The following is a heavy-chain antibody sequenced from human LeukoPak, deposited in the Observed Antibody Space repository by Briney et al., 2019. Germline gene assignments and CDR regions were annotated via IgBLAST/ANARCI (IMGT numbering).Heavy chain of an antibody. CDR2: ITSSSSYI. J-gene: IGHJ4*02. CDR1: GFSFGSYT. V-gene: IGHV3-21*01. Sequence: PGGSLRLSCAASGFSFGSYTMHWVRPAPRKGVEWVSSITSSSSYIDYAASVKGRFTISRDNAKNSLHLQMHSLRAEDTAVYYCARSGSSYYLDYWGQGTLVTVSS. CDR3: ARSGSSYYLDY.